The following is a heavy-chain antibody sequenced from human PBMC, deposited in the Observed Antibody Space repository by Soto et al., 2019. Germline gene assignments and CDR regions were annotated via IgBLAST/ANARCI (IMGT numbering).Heavy chain of an antibody. CDR3: AGGYNWNDGGFDY. D-gene: IGHD1-1*01. Sequence: QVQLQESGPGLVKPSETLSLTCTVSGGSISSYYWSWIRQPPGKGLEWIGYIYYSGSTNYNPSLKSRVTISVDTSKHQFSLTLSSVTAADTAVYYCAGGYNWNDGGFDYWGQGTLVTVSS. V-gene: IGHV4-59*01. CDR2: IYYSGST. J-gene: IGHJ4*02. CDR1: GGSISSYY.